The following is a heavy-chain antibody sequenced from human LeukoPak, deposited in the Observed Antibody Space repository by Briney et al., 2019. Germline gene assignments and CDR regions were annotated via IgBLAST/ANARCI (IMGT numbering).Heavy chain of an antibody. D-gene: IGHD6-13*01. CDR3: ASGYSSTWYYFDY. V-gene: IGHV4-59*01. CDR2: IYNSGTT. CDR1: GGSISSYY. Sequence: SSETLSLTCTVSGGSISSYYWSWVRQPPGKGLEWIGYIYNSGTTNYNPSLKSRVTISVDTSKNQFSLKLSSVAAGDTAVYYCASGYSSTWYYFDYWGQGTLVTVSS. J-gene: IGHJ4*02.